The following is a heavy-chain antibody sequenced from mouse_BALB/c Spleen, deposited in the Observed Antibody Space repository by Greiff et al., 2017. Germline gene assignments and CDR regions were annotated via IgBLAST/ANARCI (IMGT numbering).Heavy chain of an antibody. J-gene: IGHJ3*01. D-gene: IGHD2-4*01. Sequence: VQLKQSGPGLVKPSQSLSLTCTVTGYSITSDYAWNWIRQFPGNKLEWMGYISYSGSTSYNPSLKSRISITRDTSKNQFFLQLNSVTTEDTATYYCAIYYDYDGGTWFAYWGQGTLVTVSA. CDR2: ISYSGST. CDR1: GYSITSDYA. CDR3: AIYYDYDGGTWFAY. V-gene: IGHV3-2*02.